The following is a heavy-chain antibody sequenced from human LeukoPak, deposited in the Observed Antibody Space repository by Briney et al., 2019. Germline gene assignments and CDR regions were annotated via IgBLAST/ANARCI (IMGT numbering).Heavy chain of an antibody. CDR3: ARQDDILTGYYYPIDY. Sequence: GGSLRLSCAASGFTFSNYGMNWVRQAPGKGLEWVSGISPSGDITYYADSVKGRFTISRDNSKNTVYLQVNSLRAEDTAVYYCARQDDILTGYYYPIDYWGQGTLVTVSS. CDR1: GFTFSNYG. V-gene: IGHV3-23*01. J-gene: IGHJ4*02. CDR2: ISPSGDIT. D-gene: IGHD3-9*01.